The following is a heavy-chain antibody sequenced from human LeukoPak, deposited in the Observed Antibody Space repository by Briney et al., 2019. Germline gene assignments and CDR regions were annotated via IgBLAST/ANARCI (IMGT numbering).Heavy chain of an antibody. CDR3: ARDDAMGATIDY. V-gene: IGHV3-48*03. CDR1: GFTFRSYE. J-gene: IGHJ4*02. D-gene: IGHD1-26*01. CDR2: ISSSGSTI. Sequence: GGSLGLSCAASGFTFRSYEMNWVRQAPGKGLEWVSYISSSGSTIYYADSVKGRFTISRENAKNSLYLQMNSLRAEDTAVYYCARDDAMGATIDYWGQGTLVTVSS.